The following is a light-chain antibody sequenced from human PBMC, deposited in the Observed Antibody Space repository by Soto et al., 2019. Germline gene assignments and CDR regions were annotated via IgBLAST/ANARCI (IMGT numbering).Light chain of an antibody. V-gene: IGLV1-44*01. CDR1: SSGVGSNT. Sequence: QSALTQPPSASATPWQRVTISCSGRSSGVGSNTVNWYQQFPGAAPKLLIYSNDQRPSGVPDRFSAPKSGTSASLAISGLQSEDEADYYRQSYDSSLSGYVFGTGTKVTVL. J-gene: IGLJ1*01. CDR3: QSYDSSLSGYV. CDR2: SND.